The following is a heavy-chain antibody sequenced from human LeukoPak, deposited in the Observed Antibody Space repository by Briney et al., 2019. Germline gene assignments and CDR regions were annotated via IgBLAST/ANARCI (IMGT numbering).Heavy chain of an antibody. D-gene: IGHD5-18*01. CDR3: ARALGELWLSA. V-gene: IGHV1-46*01. Sequence: GASVKVSCKASGYTFTSYYMHWVRQAPGQGLEWMGIINPSGGSTSYAQKFQGRVTMTRDMSTSTVYMELSSLRSEDTAVYYRARALGELWLSAWGQGTLVTVSS. CDR2: INPSGGST. CDR1: GYTFTSYY. J-gene: IGHJ5*02.